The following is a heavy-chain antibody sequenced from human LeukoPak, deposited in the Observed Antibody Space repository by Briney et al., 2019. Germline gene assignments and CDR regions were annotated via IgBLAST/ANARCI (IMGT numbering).Heavy chain of an antibody. CDR3: ARAGLRLGELSPPYYFDY. D-gene: IGHD3-16*02. V-gene: IGHV4-34*01. CDR2: INHSGST. CDR1: GGSFSGYY. Sequence: SETLSLTCAVYGGSFSGYYWSWIRQPPGKGLEWIGEINHSGSTNYNPSLKSRVTTSVDTSKNQFSLKLSSVTAADTAVYCCARAGLRLGELSPPYYFDYWGQGTLVTVSS. J-gene: IGHJ4*02.